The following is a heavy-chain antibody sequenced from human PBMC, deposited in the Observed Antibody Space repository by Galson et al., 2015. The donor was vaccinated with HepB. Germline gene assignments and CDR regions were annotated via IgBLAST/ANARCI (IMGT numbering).Heavy chain of an antibody. Sequence: QSGAEVKKPGESLKISCKSSGYSFTSYWVGWACQMPGKGLEWMGIIYPGDSDAKYRPSFQGQVTISTDKSFTTAFLQWSSLKPSDTAIYFCARGVAVPAKGGFSTNNYGMAAWGKGTTFIVSP. J-gene: IGHJ6*04. CDR2: IYPGDSDA. V-gene: IGHV5-51*01. D-gene: IGHD6-19*01. CDR1: GYSFTSYW. CDR3: ARGVAVPAKGGFSTNNYGMAA.